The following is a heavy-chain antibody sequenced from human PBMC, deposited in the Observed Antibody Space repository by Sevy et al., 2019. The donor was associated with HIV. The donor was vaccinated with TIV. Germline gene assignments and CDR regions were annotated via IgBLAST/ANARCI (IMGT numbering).Heavy chain of an antibody. V-gene: IGHV4-59*11. J-gene: IGHJ4*02. CDR2: FYYTGIT. Sequence: SETLSLICTVSGGPISSHYWNWIRQTPGKGLEWIGSFYYTGITNYNPSLKSRVTMSADTSKNRVSLKLNSVTAADTAVYYCARLPSPYYDSSGDLIREYYFDSWARAPWSPSPQ. D-gene: IGHD3-22*01. CDR1: GGPISSHY. CDR3: ARLPSPYYDSSGDLIREYYFDS.